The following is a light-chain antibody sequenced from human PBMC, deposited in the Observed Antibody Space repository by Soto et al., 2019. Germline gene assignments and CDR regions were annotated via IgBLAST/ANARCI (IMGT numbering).Light chain of an antibody. J-gene: IGKJ4*01. CDR3: QQRLNWPLT. V-gene: IGKV3-11*01. Sequence: EIVLTQSPATLSLSPGERATLSCRASQSVSSYLGWYQQKPGQPPSLLIYDASNRATSIPDRFSGSGSGTDFTLTINSLEPEDFAVYYCQQRLNWPLTFGGGTKVEIK. CDR2: DAS. CDR1: QSVSSY.